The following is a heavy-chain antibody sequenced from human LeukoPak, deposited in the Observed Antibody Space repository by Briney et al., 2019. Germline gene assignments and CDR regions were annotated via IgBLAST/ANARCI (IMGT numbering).Heavy chain of an antibody. V-gene: IGHV4-31*03. J-gene: IGHJ4*02. Sequence: SETLSLTCTVSGGSISSGGYYWSWIRQHPGKGLEWIGYIYYSGSTYYNPSLKSRVTISVDTSKNQFSLKLSSVTAADTAVYYCARHWQSGGPFYFDYWGQGTLVTVSS. CDR3: ARHWQSGGPFYFDY. CDR1: GGSISSGGYY. D-gene: IGHD2-15*01. CDR2: IYYSGST.